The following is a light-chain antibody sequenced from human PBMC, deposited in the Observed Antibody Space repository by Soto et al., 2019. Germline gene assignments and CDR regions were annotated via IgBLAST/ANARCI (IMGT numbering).Light chain of an antibody. CDR3: QQYTSWT. CDR1: QSISSY. J-gene: IGKJ1*01. CDR2: DAS. V-gene: IGKV1-5*01. Sequence: DIHMTQSPSSVSASVGDRFTITCRASQSISSYLNWYQQKPGKAPKLLIYDASSLERGVPSRFSGSGSGTEFTLTISSLQPDDFATYYCQQYTSWTFGHGTKVDIK.